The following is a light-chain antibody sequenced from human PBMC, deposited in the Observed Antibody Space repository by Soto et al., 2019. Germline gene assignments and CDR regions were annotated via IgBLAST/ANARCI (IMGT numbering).Light chain of an antibody. Sequence: EIVLTQSPATLSLSPGERATLSCRASQSVSSYLVWYQQTPGQAPRLLIHDASNRATGIPARFSGSGSGTGFTLTISSLEPEDSAVYYCQQRASWPHAFGQGTKLEIK. J-gene: IGKJ2*01. V-gene: IGKV3-11*01. CDR3: QQRASWPHA. CDR2: DAS. CDR1: QSVSSY.